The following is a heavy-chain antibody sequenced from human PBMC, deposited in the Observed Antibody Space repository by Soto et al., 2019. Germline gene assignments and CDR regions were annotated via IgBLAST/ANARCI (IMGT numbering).Heavy chain of an antibody. CDR1: GFTFSSYG. CDR3: ARSIAVADYCYGMDV. Sequence: QVQLVESGGGVVQPGRSLRLSCAASGFTFSSYGMHWVRQAPGKGLEWVAVIWYDGSNKYYADSVKGRFTISRDNSKNTLYLQMNSLRAEDTAVYYCARSIAVADYCYGMDVWGQGTTVTVSS. J-gene: IGHJ6*02. D-gene: IGHD6-19*01. CDR2: IWYDGSNK. V-gene: IGHV3-33*01.